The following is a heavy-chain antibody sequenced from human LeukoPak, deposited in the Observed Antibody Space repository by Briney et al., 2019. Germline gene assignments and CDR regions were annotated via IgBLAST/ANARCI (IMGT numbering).Heavy chain of an antibody. J-gene: IGHJ4*02. D-gene: IGHD3-10*01. Sequence: ERSLRLSCAASGFTFSSYGMHWVHQAPGKGLEWVAVISYDGSNKYYADSVKGRFTISRDNSKNTLYLQMNSLRAEDTAVYYCSMVRGVNEPFDYWGQGTLVTVSS. CDR1: GFTFSSYG. V-gene: IGHV3-30*03. CDR2: ISYDGSNK. CDR3: SMVRGVNEPFDY.